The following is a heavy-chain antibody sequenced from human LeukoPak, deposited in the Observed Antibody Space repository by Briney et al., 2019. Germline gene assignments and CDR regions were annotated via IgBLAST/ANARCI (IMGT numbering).Heavy chain of an antibody. Sequence: SETLSLTCTVSGGSISSYYRSWIRQPAGKGLEWIGRIYTSGSTNYNPSLKSRVTMSVDTSKNQFSLKLSSVTAADTAVYYCARAGYYYDSSGYYFDYWGQGTLVTVSS. CDR2: IYTSGST. CDR3: ARAGYYYDSSGYYFDY. D-gene: IGHD3-22*01. V-gene: IGHV4-4*07. CDR1: GGSISSYY. J-gene: IGHJ4*02.